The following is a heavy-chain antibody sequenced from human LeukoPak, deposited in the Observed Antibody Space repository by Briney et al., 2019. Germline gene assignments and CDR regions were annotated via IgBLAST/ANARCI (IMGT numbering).Heavy chain of an antibody. D-gene: IGHD3-10*01. J-gene: IGHJ4*02. CDR1: GDSITTSNHF. V-gene: IGHV4-39*01. CDR3: ARLSGSGSPYKYVY. CDR2: VYYNRNT. Sequence: SETLSLTCTVSGDSITTSNHFWGWIRQPPGKGLEWIGSVYYNRNTYYNPSLKSRVTISVDTSKNQFSLKLTSVTAADTAMYYCARLSGSGSPYKYVYWGQGTLVTVSS.